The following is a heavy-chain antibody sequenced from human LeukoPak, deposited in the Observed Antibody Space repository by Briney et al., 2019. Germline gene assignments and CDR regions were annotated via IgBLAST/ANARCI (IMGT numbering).Heavy chain of an antibody. CDR3: AKDASGYCVNGVCFPLDY. CDR2: IRYGGSKK. Sequence: GGSLRLSCAASGFTFSSYGMHWVRQAPGKGLEWVAFIRYGGSKKYYVDSVKGRFTISRDNSKSTLHLEMNSLRVEDTVVYYCAKDASGYCVNGVCFPLDYWGQGTLVTVSS. D-gene: IGHD2-8*01. J-gene: IGHJ4*02. CDR1: GFTFSSYG. V-gene: IGHV3-30*02.